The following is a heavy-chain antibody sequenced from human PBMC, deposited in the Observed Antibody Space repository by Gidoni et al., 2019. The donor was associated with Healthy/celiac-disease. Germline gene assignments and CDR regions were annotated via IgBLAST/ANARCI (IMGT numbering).Heavy chain of an antibody. D-gene: IGHD6-19*01. CDR2: INPNSGGT. Sequence: MHWVRQAPGQGLEWMGWINPNSGGTNYAQKFQGWVTMTRDTSISTAYMELSRLRSDDTAVYYCARAVPYSSGWSPFDYWGQGTLVTVSS. CDR3: ARAVPYSSGWSPFDY. J-gene: IGHJ4*02. V-gene: IGHV1-2*04.